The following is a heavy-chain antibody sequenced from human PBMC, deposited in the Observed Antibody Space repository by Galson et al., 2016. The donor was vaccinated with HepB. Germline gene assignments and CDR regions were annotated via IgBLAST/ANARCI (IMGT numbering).Heavy chain of an antibody. D-gene: IGHD5-18*01. CDR2: IYHTGDT. Sequence: ETLSLTCAVSGGSISTNSWWHWVRQSPGKGLEWIGEIYHTGDTNYNPSLRSRVTLSVDKSKNQFSLKLNSVTAADTAVYYCARGYSYGGGIYWGRGTLVTVSS. J-gene: IGHJ1*01. CDR1: GGSISTNSW. V-gene: IGHV4-4*02. CDR3: ARGYSYGGGIY.